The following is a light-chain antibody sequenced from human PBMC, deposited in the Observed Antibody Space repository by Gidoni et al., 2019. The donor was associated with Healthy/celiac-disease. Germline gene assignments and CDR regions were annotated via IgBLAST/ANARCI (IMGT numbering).Light chain of an antibody. CDR3: QQYYSYPT. V-gene: IGKV1-8*01. J-gene: IGKJ4*01. CDR2: AAS. CDR1: QGISSY. Sequence: AILMTQSPSSFSASTGDRVTITWRASQGISSYLAWYQQKPGKAPKLLIYAASTLQSGVPSRFSGSGSGTDFTLTISCLQSEDFATYYCQQYYSYPTFGGGTKVEIK.